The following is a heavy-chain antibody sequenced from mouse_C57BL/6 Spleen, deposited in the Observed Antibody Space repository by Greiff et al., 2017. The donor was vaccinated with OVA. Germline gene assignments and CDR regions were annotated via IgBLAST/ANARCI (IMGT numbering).Heavy chain of an antibody. CDR1: GYAFSSSW. Sequence: QVQLQQSGPELVKPGASVTISCKASGYAFSSSWMNWVQQRPGTGLECIGRIYPGDGDTNYNGKFKGKATLTADKSSSTAYMQLSSLTSEDSAVYFCARPAQAGDYWGQGTSVTVSS. V-gene: IGHV1-82*01. CDR2: IYPGDGDT. J-gene: IGHJ4*01. CDR3: ARPAQAGDY. D-gene: IGHD3-2*02.